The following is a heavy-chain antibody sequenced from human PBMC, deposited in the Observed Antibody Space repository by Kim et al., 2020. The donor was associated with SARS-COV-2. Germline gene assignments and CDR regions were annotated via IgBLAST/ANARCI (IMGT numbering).Heavy chain of an antibody. J-gene: IGHJ3*02. CDR2: INHIGST. V-gene: IGHV4-34*01. CDR1: GGSFNDDY. D-gene: IGHD3-10*01. CDR3: ARAAFIMVRGVTITQRVGFDI. Sequence: SETLSLTCAVYGGSFNDDYWSWIRQPTGKGLEWIGEINHIGSTNYNPSLKSRVSMSVDSSKNQVSLRLTSVTAADTAVYYCARAAFIMVRGVTITQRVGFDIWGQGTMVTVSS.